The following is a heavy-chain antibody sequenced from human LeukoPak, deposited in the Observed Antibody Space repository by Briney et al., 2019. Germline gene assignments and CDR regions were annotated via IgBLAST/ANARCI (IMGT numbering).Heavy chain of an antibody. Sequence: GRSLRLSCAASGFTFSSYGMHWVRQAPGKGLEWVAVIWYGGSNKYYADSVKGRFTISRGNSKNTLYLQMNSLRAEDTAVYYCAKGGGHCSSTSCYTYDYYYYYMDVWGKGTTVTVSS. J-gene: IGHJ6*03. CDR1: GFTFSSYG. CDR3: AKGGGHCSSTSCYTYDYYYYYMDV. CDR2: IWYGGSNK. D-gene: IGHD2-2*02. V-gene: IGHV3-30*18.